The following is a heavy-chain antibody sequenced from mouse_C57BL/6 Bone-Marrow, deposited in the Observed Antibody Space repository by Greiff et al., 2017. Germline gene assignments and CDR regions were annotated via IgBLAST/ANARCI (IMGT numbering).Heavy chain of an antibody. J-gene: IGHJ1*03. V-gene: IGHV1-4*01. D-gene: IGHD2-3*01. CDR3: ARSGGGYYAYFDV. Sequence: VKLQESGAELARPGASVKMSCKASGYTFTSYTMHWVKQRPGQGLEWIGYINPSSGYTKYNQKFKDKATLTADKSSSTAYMQLSSLTSEDSAVYYCARSGGGYYAYFDVWGTGTTVTVSS. CDR1: GYTFTSYT. CDR2: INPSSGYT.